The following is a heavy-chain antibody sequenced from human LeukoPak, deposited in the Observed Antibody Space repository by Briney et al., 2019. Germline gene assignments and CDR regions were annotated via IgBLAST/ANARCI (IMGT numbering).Heavy chain of an antibody. Sequence: GGSLRLSCAASGFTFSSYAMNWVRQAPGKGLQWVSSISDSGDSTYYADSVKGRFTISRDNAKNSLYLQMNSLRAEDTAIYYCTRDSPPDYWGQGTLVTVSS. V-gene: IGHV3-23*01. CDR3: TRDSPPDY. J-gene: IGHJ4*02. CDR1: GFTFSSYA. CDR2: ISDSGDST.